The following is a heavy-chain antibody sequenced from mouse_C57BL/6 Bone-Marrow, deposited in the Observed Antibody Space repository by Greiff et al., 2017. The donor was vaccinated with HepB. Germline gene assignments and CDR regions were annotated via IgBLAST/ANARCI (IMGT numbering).Heavy chain of an antibody. CDR2: INPYNGGT. CDR1: GYTFTDYY. CDR3: ASPPITDWYFDV. J-gene: IGHJ1*03. V-gene: IGHV1-19*01. Sequence: EVQLVESGPVLVKPGASVKMSCKASGYTFTDYYMNWVKQSHGKSLEWIGVINPYNGGTSYNQKFKGKATLTVDKSSSTAYMELNSLTSEDSAVCYCASPPITDWYFDVWGTGTTVTVSS. D-gene: IGHD1-1*01.